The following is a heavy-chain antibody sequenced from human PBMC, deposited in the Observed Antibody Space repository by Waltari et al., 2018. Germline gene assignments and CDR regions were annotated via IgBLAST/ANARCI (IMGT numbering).Heavy chain of an antibody. CDR1: GGTFSSYA. CDR2: IIPIIGIA. Sequence: QVQLVQSGAEVKKPGSSVKVSCKASGGTFSSYAISWVRQAPGQGLEWMGGIIPIIGIANYAQKFQGRVTITADESTSTAYMELCSLRSEDTAVYYCARAGYSSGWSYWYFDLWGRGTLVTVSS. J-gene: IGHJ2*01. V-gene: IGHV1-69*12. D-gene: IGHD6-19*01. CDR3: ARAGYSSGWSYWYFDL.